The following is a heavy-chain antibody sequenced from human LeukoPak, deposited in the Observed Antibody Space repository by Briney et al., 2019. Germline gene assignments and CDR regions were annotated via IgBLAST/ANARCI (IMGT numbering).Heavy chain of an antibody. J-gene: IGHJ6*02. D-gene: IGHD3-3*01. CDR2: IYYSGST. CDR1: GGSISSGDHY. Sequence: SQTLSLTCTVSGGSISSGDHYWSWIRQPPGKGLEWIGYIYYSGSTYYNPSLKSRVTISVDTSKNQFSLKLSSVTAADTAVYYCARDYRYYDFWSGYSIGHYYGMDVWGQGTTVTVSS. CDR3: ARDYRYYDFWSGYSIGHYYGMDV. V-gene: IGHV4-30-4*01.